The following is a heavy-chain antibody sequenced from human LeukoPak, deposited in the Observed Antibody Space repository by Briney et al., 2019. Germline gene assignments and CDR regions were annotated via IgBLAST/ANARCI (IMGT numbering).Heavy chain of an antibody. CDR1: GFTFSSYS. CDR2: ISSSSSYI. D-gene: IGHD3-22*01. J-gene: IGHJ3*02. Sequence: GGSLRLSCAVSGFTFSSYSMNWVRQAPGKGLEWVSSISSSSSYIYYADSVKGRFTISRDNAKNSLYLQMNSLRAEDTAVYYCARPQWLFRNDAFDIWGQGTMVTVSS. CDR3: ARPQWLFRNDAFDI. V-gene: IGHV3-21*01.